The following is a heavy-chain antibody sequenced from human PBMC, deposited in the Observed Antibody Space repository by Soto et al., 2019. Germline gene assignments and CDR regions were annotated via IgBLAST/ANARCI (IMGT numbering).Heavy chain of an antibody. Sequence: QLQLQESGPGLVKPSETLSLTCTVSGGSISSSSYYWGWIRQPPGKGLEWIGSIYYSGSTYYNPSLKSRVTRPVCTSKNQFCLKLGSVTAADTAVYYCARQGITSPTSGYGSGSYSRFDYWGQGTLVTVSS. V-gene: IGHV4-39*01. J-gene: IGHJ4*02. CDR3: ARQGITSPTSGYGSGSYSRFDY. CDR2: IYYSGST. CDR1: GGSISSSSYY. D-gene: IGHD3-10*01.